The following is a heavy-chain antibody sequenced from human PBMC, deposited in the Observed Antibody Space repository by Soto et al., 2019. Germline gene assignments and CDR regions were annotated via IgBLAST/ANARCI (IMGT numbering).Heavy chain of an antibody. Sequence: SVKVSCKASGFTFTSSAVQWVRQARGQRLEWIGWIVVGSGNTNYAQKFQERVTITRDMSTSTAYMELSSLRSEDTAVYYCAATVTTLKSYYGMDVWGQGTTVTVSS. CDR2: IVVGSGNT. J-gene: IGHJ6*01. CDR3: AATVTTLKSYYGMDV. V-gene: IGHV1-58*01. CDR1: GFTFTSSA. D-gene: IGHD4-17*01.